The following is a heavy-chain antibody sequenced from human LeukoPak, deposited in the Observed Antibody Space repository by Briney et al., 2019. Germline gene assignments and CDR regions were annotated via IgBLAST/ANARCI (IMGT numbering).Heavy chain of an antibody. D-gene: IGHD1-26*01. J-gene: IGHJ3*02. CDR3: AREGARWEPSFSAFDI. CDR2: IYYSGST. Sequence: PSETLSLTCTVCGGSISGYYWGWIRQPPGKGLEWIGYIYYSGSTSYNPSLKSRVTISVDTSKNQFSLKLSSVTAADTAVYYCAREGARWEPSFSAFDIWGQGTMVTVSS. V-gene: IGHV4-59*01. CDR1: GGSISGYY.